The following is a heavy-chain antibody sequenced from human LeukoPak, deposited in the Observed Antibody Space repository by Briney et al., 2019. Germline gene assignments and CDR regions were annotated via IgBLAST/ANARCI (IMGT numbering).Heavy chain of an antibody. V-gene: IGHV4-34*01. D-gene: IGHD1-1*01. Sequence: AEPLSLTCTVCGGSFSGYYERWMREPPGKGVVGIGDHNHWGNHIHNPPHKSRIPISVDTSKNQFSLKLSSVTAADTAVYYCARAVATSFDYWGHETLVTVSS. CDR3: ARAVATSFDY. CDR2: HNHWGNH. CDR1: GGSFSGYY. J-gene: IGHJ4*01.